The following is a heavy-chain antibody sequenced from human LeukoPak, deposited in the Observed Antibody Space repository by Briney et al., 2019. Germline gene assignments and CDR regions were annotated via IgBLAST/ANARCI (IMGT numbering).Heavy chain of an antibody. CDR3: ARDLGLGGGSGTLYYFDY. CDR2: IYSGGST. D-gene: IGHD3-10*01. V-gene: IGHV3-66*01. J-gene: IGHJ4*02. Sequence: GGSLRLSCAASGFTVSSNYMSWVRQAPGKGLEWVSVIYSGGSTYYADSVKGRFTISRDNSKNTLYLQMNSLRAEDTAVYYCARDLGLGGGSGTLYYFDYWGQGTLVTVSS. CDR1: GFTVSSNY.